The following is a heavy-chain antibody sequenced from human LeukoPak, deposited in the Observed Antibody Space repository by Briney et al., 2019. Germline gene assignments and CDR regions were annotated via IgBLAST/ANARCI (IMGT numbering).Heavy chain of an antibody. Sequence: SETLSLTCTVSGGSISSYYWSWIRQPPGKGLEWIGYIYYSGSTNYNPSLKSRVTITVDTSKNQFSLKLSSVTAADTAVYYCARDYGGNSGFDYWGQGTLVTVSS. V-gene: IGHV4-59*01. CDR2: IYYSGST. D-gene: IGHD4-17*01. CDR1: GGSISSYY. J-gene: IGHJ4*02. CDR3: ARDYGGNSGFDY.